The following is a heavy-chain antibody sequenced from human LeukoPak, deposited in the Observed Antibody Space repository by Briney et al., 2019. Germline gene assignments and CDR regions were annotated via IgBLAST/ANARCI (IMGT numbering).Heavy chain of an antibody. J-gene: IGHJ4*02. CDR2: LWYDGSNT. D-gene: IGHD1-14*01. Sequence: PGGSLRLSCVPSGFTFSSYDMHWVPQAPGKGLVWVAVLWYDGSNTYYADSVKGRFTISRDNSKNTLYLQMNSLRAEDTAVYYCAREKDRVFDSWGQGTLVTVSS. V-gene: IGHV3-33*01. CDR1: GFTFSSYD. CDR3: AREKDRVFDS.